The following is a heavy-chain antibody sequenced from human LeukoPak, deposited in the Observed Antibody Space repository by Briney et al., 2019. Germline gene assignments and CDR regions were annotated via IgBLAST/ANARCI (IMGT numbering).Heavy chain of an antibody. CDR3: ARQPGAGTNYYYYGMDV. D-gene: IGHD6-13*01. CDR2: INPNSGGT. V-gene: IGHV1-2*03. J-gene: IGHJ6*02. Sequence: LVASVKVSCKASGYTFTGYYMHWVRQAPGLGLEWMGWINPNSGGTNYAQKFQGRVTMTRDTPISTAYMELSRLGSDDTAVYYCARQPGAGTNYYYYGMDVWGQGTTVTVSS. CDR1: GYTFTGYY.